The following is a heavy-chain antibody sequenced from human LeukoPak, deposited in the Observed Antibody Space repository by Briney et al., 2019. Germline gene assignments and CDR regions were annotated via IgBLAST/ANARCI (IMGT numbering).Heavy chain of an antibody. CDR2: IRQDGSDK. V-gene: IGHV3-7*01. D-gene: IGHD6-6*01. CDR1: GFTFSTYW. Sequence: GGSLRLSCAASGFTFSTYWMSWVRQAPGKGLEWVANIRQDGSDKYYVDSVKGRFTISRDNAKNSLYLQMNSLRAEDTAVYYCARGLIAARPGWLDPWGQGALVTVSS. CDR3: ARGLIAARPGWLDP. J-gene: IGHJ5*02.